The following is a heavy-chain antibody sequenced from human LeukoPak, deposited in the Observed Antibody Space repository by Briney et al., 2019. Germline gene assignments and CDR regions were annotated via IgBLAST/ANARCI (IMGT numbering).Heavy chain of an antibody. J-gene: IGHJ6*03. CDR1: GASITNSAYH. Sequence: PSETLSLTCTVSGASITNSAYHWGWIRQPPGKGLEWIGEINHSGSSKYIPSLKSRVTISVDTSKNQFSLKLSSVTAADTAVYYCARADYSSTWSHDYYYMDVWGKGTTVTVSS. CDR2: INHSGSS. CDR3: ARADYSSTWSHDYYYMDV. D-gene: IGHD6-13*01. V-gene: IGHV4-39*07.